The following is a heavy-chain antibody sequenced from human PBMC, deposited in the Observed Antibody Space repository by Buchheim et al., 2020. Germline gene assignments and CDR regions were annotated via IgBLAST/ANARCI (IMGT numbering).Heavy chain of an antibody. D-gene: IGHD5-24*01. J-gene: IGHJ6*02. CDR3: TKDREIGWLQPYYGMDV. CDR1: GFTFDDYA. CDR2: ISWDGNST. Sequence: EVQLVESGGVVVQPGGSLRLSCAASGFTFDDYAMHWVRQAPGKGLEWVSLISWDGNSTYYADSVKGRFTISSDNSKNSLYLPMNSLRAEDTALYYCTKDREIGWLQPYYGMDVWGQGTT. V-gene: IGHV3-43D*03.